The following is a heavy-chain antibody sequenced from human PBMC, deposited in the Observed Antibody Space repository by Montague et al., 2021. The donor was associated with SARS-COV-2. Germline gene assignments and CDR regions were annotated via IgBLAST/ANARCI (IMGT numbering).Heavy chain of an antibody. J-gene: IGHJ4*02. CDR3: ASMVRAQVYYFDY. D-gene: IGHD3-10*01. V-gene: IGHV4-39*01. Sequence: SETLSLTCTVFGGSISSSSYYWGWIRQPPGKGLEWIGSIFYSGSTDYNPSLKSRVTISVDTSKNQFSLKLSSVTAADTAVYYYASMVRAQVYYFDYWGQGTLVTVSS. CDR1: GGSISSSSYY. CDR2: IFYSGST.